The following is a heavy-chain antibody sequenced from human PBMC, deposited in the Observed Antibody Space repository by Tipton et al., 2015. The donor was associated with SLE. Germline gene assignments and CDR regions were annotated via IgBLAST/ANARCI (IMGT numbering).Heavy chain of an antibody. CDR3: ARVPRSGSYTQPD. V-gene: IGHV4-34*01. D-gene: IGHD1-26*01. J-gene: IGHJ4*02. CDR1: GGSFSGYY. Sequence: LRLSCAAYGGSFSGYYWSWIRQPPGKGLEWIGEINHSGSTNYNPSLKSRVTISVDTSKNQFSLKLSSVTAADTAVYYCARVPRSGSYTQPDWGQGTLVTVSS. CDR2: INHSGST.